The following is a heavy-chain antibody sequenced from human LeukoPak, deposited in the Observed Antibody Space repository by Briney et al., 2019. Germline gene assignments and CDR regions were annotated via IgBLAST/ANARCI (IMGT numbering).Heavy chain of an antibody. Sequence: PGGSLRLSCAASGFTFSSYSMNWVRQAPGKGLEWVSYISSSSNTIYYADSLTGRFTISRDNAKNSLYLQMNSLRAEDTAMYYCARRATTERGHSYGLDFWGQGTLVTVSS. V-gene: IGHV3-48*04. CDR1: GFTFSSYS. J-gene: IGHJ4*02. CDR3: ARRATTERGHSYGLDF. D-gene: IGHD5-18*01. CDR2: ISSSSNTI.